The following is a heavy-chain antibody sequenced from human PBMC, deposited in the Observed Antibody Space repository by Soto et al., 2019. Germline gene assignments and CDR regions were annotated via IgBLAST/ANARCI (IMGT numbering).Heavy chain of an antibody. Sequence: EVLLVESGGGLVKPGGSLTLSCAASGFTFSSFTMNWVRQAPGKGLEWVSSINPSGSPAFIYYADSVKGRFTVSRDNANHPLSLQMNSLRAEDTAVYSCARETEPYSWNDGLMDVWGQGTRVTVSS. V-gene: IGHV3-21*01. CDR3: ARETEPYSWNDGLMDV. CDR2: INPSGSPAFI. D-gene: IGHD1-20*01. J-gene: IGHJ6*02. CDR1: GFTFSSFT.